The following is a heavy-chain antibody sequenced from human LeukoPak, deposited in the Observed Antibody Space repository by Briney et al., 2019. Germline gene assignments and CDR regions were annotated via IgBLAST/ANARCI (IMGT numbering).Heavy chain of an antibody. CDR2: VSTSGRT. J-gene: IGHJ4*02. V-gene: IGHV4-4*07. CDR3: ARDGTLAYCGGDCYSLSSFFDY. CDR1: GGSITTYY. Sequence: SETLSLTCTVSGGSITTYYWSWIRQPAGKGLEWIGRVSTSGRTNYNPSLKSRLTMSADTSKKQFSLILNSVTAADTAVYYCARDGTLAYCGGDCYSLSSFFDYWGQGTLVTVSS. D-gene: IGHD2-21*02.